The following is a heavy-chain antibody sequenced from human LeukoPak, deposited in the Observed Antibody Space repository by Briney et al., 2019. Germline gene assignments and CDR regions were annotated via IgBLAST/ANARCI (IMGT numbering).Heavy chain of an antibody. Sequence: PSETLSLTCTVSGGSISSSSYYWRWIRQPPGKGLEWIGSIYYSGSTYYIPTLKSRVTISVDTSKNQFSLELSSVTAADTAVYYCARDSVCSNAFDPWGQGTLVTVSS. CDR3: ARDSVCSNAFDP. V-gene: IGHV4-39*07. CDR2: IYYSGST. J-gene: IGHJ5*02. D-gene: IGHD2-15*01. CDR1: GGSISSSSYY.